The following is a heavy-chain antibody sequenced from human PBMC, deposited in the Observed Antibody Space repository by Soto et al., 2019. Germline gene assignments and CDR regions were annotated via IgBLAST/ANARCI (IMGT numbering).Heavy chain of an antibody. V-gene: IGHV4-39*01. CDR2: IFYLGSS. CDR1: GDSIISSDFY. CDR3: ARHSLALRKNNWFDP. D-gene: IGHD3-3*02. J-gene: IGHJ5*02. Sequence: SETLSLTCTVSGDSIISSDFYWGWVRQPPGKGLEWIGSIFYLGSSYYNPSLESRVTMSVDTSKNQFSLRLRSVTAADTALYFCARHSLALRKNNWFDPWGQGIMVTVSS.